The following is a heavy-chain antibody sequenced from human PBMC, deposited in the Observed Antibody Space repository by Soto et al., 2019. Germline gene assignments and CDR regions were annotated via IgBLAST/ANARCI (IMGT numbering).Heavy chain of an antibody. V-gene: IGHV1-69*01. Sequence: QVQLVQSGAEVQKPGSSVKVSCKASGGTFSNYPITWVRRAPGQGLEWLGGIIPIFGKADYTQKFQGRVTITADEPTSTAYMEISSLRSDDTAVYYCARMASAGTLNWFDPWGQGTLVTVSS. CDR3: ARMASAGTLNWFDP. J-gene: IGHJ5*02. CDR2: IIPIFGKA. D-gene: IGHD6-13*01. CDR1: GGTFSNYP.